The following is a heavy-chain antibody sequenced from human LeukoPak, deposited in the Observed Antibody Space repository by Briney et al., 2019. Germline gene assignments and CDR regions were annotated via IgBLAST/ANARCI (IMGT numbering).Heavy chain of an antibody. Sequence: GGSLRLSCAASGFIFRNNAMNWVRQAPGKGLEWVSGISGSGGSTYYADSVKGRFTISRDNSKNTLYMQMNSLRSEDTAVYYCARGRSSGRVRGYYYYYMDVWGKGTTVTVSS. CDR2: ISGSGGST. J-gene: IGHJ6*03. D-gene: IGHD6-19*01. CDR3: ARGRSSGRVRGYYYYYMDV. CDR1: GFIFRNNA. V-gene: IGHV3-23*01.